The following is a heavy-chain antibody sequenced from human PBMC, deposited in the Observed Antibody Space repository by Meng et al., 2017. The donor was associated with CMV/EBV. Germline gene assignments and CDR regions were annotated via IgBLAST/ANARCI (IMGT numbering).Heavy chain of an antibody. CDR3: ARGPVIVVPAATRYYYYGMDV. Sequence: ASLKVSCKASGYTFTSYDINWVRQATGQGLEWMGWMNPNSGNTGYAQKFQGRVTMTRNTSISTAYMELSSLRSEDTAVYYCARGPVIVVPAATRYYYYGMDVWGQGTTVTVSS. CDR1: GYTFTSYD. D-gene: IGHD2-2*01. V-gene: IGHV1-8*01. J-gene: IGHJ6*02. CDR2: MNPNSGNT.